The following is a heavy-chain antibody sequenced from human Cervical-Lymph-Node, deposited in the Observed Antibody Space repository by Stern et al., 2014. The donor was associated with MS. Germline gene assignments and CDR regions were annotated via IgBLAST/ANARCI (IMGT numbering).Heavy chain of an antibody. CDR2: ISRSSSYI. CDR1: GFTLSSYS. J-gene: IGHJ4*02. V-gene: IGHV3-21*01. CDR3: ARDQLSYYDSSGYPGPLDY. Sequence: EVQLVESGGGLVKPGGSLRLSCGASGFTLSSYSMNWVRQAQGKGLEWVSSISRSSSYIDYADSVKGRFTISRDNAKNSLYLQMNSLRAEDTAVYYCARDQLSYYDSSGYPGPLDYWGQGTLVTVSS. D-gene: IGHD3-22*01.